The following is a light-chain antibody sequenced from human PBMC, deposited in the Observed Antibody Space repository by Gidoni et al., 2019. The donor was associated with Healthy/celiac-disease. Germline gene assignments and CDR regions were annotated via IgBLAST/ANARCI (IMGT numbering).Light chain of an antibody. V-gene: IGLV2-14*04. CDR1: SSDVSGYNS. CDR2: DGT. Sequence: GSPGQSITISCTGTSSDVSGYNSVSWYQQHPGKAPKLMIYDGTNRPSGVSNRFSGSKSGNTASLTIFGLQAEDEDAYYCSSNTSSTTPVFGGGTQLTVL. J-gene: IGLJ2*01. CDR3: SSNTSSTTPV.